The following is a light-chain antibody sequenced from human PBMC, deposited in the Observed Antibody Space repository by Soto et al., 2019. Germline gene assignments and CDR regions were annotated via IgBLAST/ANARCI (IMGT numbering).Light chain of an antibody. CDR2: CAS. CDR3: QQRSSSPLT. Sequence: EVVWRQAPGTLSLSPGERATLSCRASQSVINSYLAWCQQKPGRPPPRLIYCASSRATGIPDRFSDSGSGTDFTLTISRLEPEDFAVYYCQQRSSSPLTLGRGTQVEI. CDR1: QSVINSY. J-gene: IGKJ5*01. V-gene: IGKV3-20*01.